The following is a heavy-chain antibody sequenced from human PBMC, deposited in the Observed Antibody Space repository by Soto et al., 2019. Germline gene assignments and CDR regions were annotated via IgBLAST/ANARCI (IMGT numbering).Heavy chain of an antibody. J-gene: IGHJ6*02. CDR2: ISGSGGST. CDR3: AKGVNYYDSSGYYSYYYNGMDV. V-gene: IGHV3-23*01. CDR1: GFSFNTYA. D-gene: IGHD3-22*01. Sequence: PGGSLRLSCAASGFSFNTYAMSWVRQNPGKGLEWVSAISGSGGSTYYGDSVKGRFTISRDNSESTLYLQMNSLKAEDTAVYYCAKGVNYYDSSGYYSYYYNGMDVWGQGTTVTVSS.